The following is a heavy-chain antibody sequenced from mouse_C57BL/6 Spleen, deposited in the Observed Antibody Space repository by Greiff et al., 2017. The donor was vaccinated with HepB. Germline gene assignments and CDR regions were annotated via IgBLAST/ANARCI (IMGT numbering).Heavy chain of an antibody. CDR1: GYAFTNYL. CDR3: ARGRSVYYFDY. Sequence: VQLQQSGAELVRPGTSVKVSCKASGYAFTNYLIEWVKQRPGQGLEWIGVINPGSGGTNYNEKFKGKATLTADKSSSTAYMQLSSLTSEDSAVYFCARGRSVYYFDYWGQGTTLTVSS. V-gene: IGHV1-54*01. D-gene: IGHD1-1*01. J-gene: IGHJ2*01. CDR2: INPGSGGT.